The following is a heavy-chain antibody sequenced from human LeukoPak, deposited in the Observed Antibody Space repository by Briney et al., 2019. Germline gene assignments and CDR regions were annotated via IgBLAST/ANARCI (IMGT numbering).Heavy chain of an antibody. CDR1: GGSISSYY. CDR3: ARYGPGRITDY. CDR2: IYYSGNT. V-gene: IGHV4-59*12. Sequence: PSETLSLTCTVSGGSISSYYWTWIRKPPGKGLEWVGYIYYSGNTNHNPSLKSRVTISVDTSKNQFSLKLSSVTAADTAVYFWARYGPGRITDYWGQGTLVTVSS. J-gene: IGHJ4*02. D-gene: IGHD3-10*01.